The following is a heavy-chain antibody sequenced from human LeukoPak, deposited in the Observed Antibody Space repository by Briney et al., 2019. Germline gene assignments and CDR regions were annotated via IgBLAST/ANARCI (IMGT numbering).Heavy chain of an antibody. CDR1: GYTFTSYG. CDR2: ISVYNGNT. Sequence: ASVKVSCKASGYTFTSYGISWVRQAPGQGLEWMGWISVYNGNTLYAQSLQGRVTMTTDTSTDTAYMELRSLRSDDTAVYYCARALDTPTNDYWGQGTLITVSS. CDR3: ARALDTPTNDY. D-gene: IGHD5-18*01. V-gene: IGHV1-18*01. J-gene: IGHJ4*02.